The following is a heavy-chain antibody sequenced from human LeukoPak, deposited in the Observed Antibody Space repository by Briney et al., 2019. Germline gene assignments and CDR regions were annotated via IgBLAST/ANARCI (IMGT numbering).Heavy chain of an antibody. CDR2: IYYSGST. D-gene: IGHD3-9*01. Sequence: SETLSLTCTVFGGSISSYYWSWIRQPPGKGLEWVGYIYYSGSTNYNPSLKSRVTISVDTSKNQFSLKLSSVTAADTAVYYCARDGDPVYYDILTGYYIGAFDIWGQGTMVTVSS. J-gene: IGHJ3*02. V-gene: IGHV4-59*01. CDR1: GGSISSYY. CDR3: ARDGDPVYYDILTGYYIGAFDI.